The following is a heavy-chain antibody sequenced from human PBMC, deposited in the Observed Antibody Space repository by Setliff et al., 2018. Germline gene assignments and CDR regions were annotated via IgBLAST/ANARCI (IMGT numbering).Heavy chain of an antibody. Sequence: GESLKISCKGSGYSFTSYWIGWVRQMPGKGLEWMGIIYPGDSDTRYSPSFEGQVTISADKSISTAYLQWSTLMASDTAIYYCVRDANDGLQHWGQGTLVTVSS. CDR3: VRDANDGLQH. CDR1: GYSFTSYW. CDR2: IYPGDSDT. J-gene: IGHJ1*01. V-gene: IGHV5-51*01. D-gene: IGHD1-1*01.